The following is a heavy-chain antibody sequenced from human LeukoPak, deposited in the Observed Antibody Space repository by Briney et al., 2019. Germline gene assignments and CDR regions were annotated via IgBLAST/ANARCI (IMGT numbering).Heavy chain of an antibody. J-gene: IGHJ4*02. CDR3: ARTGYCTNGVCYTWFDY. CDR1: GFTFSSYS. V-gene: IGHV3-21*01. Sequence: GGSLRLSCAASGFTFSSYSMNWVRQAPGKGLEWVSSISSSSSYIYYADSVKGRFTISIDNAKNSLYLQMNSLRAEDTAVYYCARTGYCTNGVCYTWFDYWGQGTLVTVSS. D-gene: IGHD2-8*01. CDR2: ISSSSSYI.